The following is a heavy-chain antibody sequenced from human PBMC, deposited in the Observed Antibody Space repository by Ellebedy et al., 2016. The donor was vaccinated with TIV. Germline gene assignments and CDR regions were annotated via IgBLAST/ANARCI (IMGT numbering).Heavy chain of an antibody. J-gene: IGHJ4*02. CDR1: GITFSSYA. D-gene: IGHD4/OR15-4a*01. V-gene: IGHV3-23*01. Sequence: GESLKISCAASGITFSSYAMSWVRQAPGKGLEWVSASSGSSTYYADSVKGRFTISRDNSKNTLYLQMNSLRAEETAVYYCAIDDYGNYLGAYWGQGALVTVSS. CDR2: SSGSST. CDR3: AIDDYGNYLGAY.